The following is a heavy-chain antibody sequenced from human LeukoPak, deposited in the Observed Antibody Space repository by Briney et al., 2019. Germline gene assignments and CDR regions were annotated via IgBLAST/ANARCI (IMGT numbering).Heavy chain of an antibody. V-gene: IGHV3-23*01. CDR1: GFTFSSSA. CDR3: AKEAYYDILSGSEAEGFMDV. D-gene: IGHD3-9*01. CDR2: LSGSGDST. Sequence: GGSLRLSCAASGFTFSSSAMTWVRQAPEKGLEWVSTLSGSGDSTYYADSVKGRFTISRDNSKNTLFLEMNRLRAEDTATYYCAKEAYYDILSGSEAEGFMDVWGKGTAVIVSS. J-gene: IGHJ6*03.